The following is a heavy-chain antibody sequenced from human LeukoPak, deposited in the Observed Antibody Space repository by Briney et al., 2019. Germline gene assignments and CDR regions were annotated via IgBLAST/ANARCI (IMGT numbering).Heavy chain of an antibody. J-gene: IGHJ3*02. V-gene: IGHV3-74*01. Sequence: GGSLRLSCAASGFTFSSYWMHWVRQAPGKGLVWVSHINSDGSSTSYADSVKGRFTISRDNAKNTLYLQMNSLRAEDTAVYSCARGGDGPAFDIWGQGTMVTVSS. CDR1: GFTFSSYW. CDR3: ARGGDGPAFDI. D-gene: IGHD3-16*01. CDR2: INSDGSST.